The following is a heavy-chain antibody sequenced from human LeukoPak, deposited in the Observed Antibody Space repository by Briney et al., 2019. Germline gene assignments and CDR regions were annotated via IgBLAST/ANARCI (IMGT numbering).Heavy chain of an antibody. V-gene: IGHV7-4-1*02. Sequence: ASVRVSCKASGYTYRRYFMHTVRQAPGQGLDWMGNIDTDTGNPKYAPGFTGHFVFSLDTSVSTAYLQINSLRAEDTAVYYCARGTPTPGVDYWGQGTQVTVSS. J-gene: IGHJ4*02. CDR3: ARGTPTPGVDY. D-gene: IGHD1-1*01. CDR1: GYTYRRYF. CDR2: IDTDTGNP.